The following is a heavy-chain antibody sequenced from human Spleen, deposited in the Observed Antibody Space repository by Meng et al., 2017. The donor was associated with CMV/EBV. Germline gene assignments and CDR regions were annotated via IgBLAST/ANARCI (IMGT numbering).Heavy chain of an antibody. V-gene: IGHV3-9*01. CDR1: GFTFDAYA. CDR2: ISWNSGSI. CDR3: AISTVTTPYYYYGMDV. Sequence: GGSLRLSCAASGFTFDAYAMHWVRQAPGKGLEWVSGISWNSGSIGYADSVKGRFTISRDNAKNSLYLQMNSLRAEDTALYYCAISTVTTPYYYYGMDVWGQGTTVTVSS. J-gene: IGHJ6*02. D-gene: IGHD4-11*01.